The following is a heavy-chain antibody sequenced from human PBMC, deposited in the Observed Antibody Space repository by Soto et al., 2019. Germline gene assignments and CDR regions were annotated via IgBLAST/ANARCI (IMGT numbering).Heavy chain of an antibody. CDR3: ARDFGGYSYGPRTNYCYYYGMDV. CDR1: GYTFTSYY. D-gene: IGHD5-18*01. V-gene: IGHV1-46*01. Sequence: GASVKVSCKASGYTFTSYYMHWVRQAPGQGLEWMGIINPSGGSTSYAQKFQGRVTMTRDTSTSTVYMELSSLRSEDTAVYYCARDFGGYSYGPRTNYCYYYGMDVWGQGTTVTVSS. J-gene: IGHJ6*02. CDR2: INPSGGST.